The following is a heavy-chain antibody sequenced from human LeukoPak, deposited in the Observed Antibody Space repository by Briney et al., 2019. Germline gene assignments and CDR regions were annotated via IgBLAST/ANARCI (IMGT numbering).Heavy chain of an antibody. CDR1: GYTVTGYY. CDR2: INPNSGGT. D-gene: IGHD6-13*01. Sequence: ASVKVSCKASGYTVTGYYMHWVRQAPGQGLEWMGWINPNSGGTNYAQKFQGRVTMTRDTSISTAYMELSRLRSDDTAVYYCARDDSSWYFSVFDYWGQGTLVTVSS. J-gene: IGHJ4*02. CDR3: ARDDSSWYFSVFDY. V-gene: IGHV1-2*02.